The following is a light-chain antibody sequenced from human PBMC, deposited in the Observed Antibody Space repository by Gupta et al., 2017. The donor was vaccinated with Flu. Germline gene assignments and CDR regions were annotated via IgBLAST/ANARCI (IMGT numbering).Light chain of an antibody. J-gene: IGKJ1*01. CDR2: GAS. CDR1: QRVSSSY. CDR3: QQYGSSLWT. Sequence: VFTESRGILAFCPGERATLSCRARQRVSSSYVAWYQQKPGQAPRLIIYGASSRATGIPDRFSGSGSGTDFTLTISRLEPEDFAVYYCQQYGSSLWTYGQGTKVEIK. V-gene: IGKV3-20*01.